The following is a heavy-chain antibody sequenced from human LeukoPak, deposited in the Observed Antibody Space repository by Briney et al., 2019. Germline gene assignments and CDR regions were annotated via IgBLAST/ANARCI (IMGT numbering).Heavy chain of an antibody. J-gene: IGHJ3*02. CDR2: IDARSGIT. CDR3: ARTYDFGRGPPGDAFDN. D-gene: IGHD3-3*01. CDR1: GFTFRIFG. V-gene: IGHV3-48*04. Sequence: PGGSLRLSCAASGFTFRIFGLNWVRQAPGEGPEWVSYIDARSGITYYADSVQGRFTISRDDARESVFLQMDGLRVDDTAVYYCARTYDFGRGPPGDAFDNWGPGTWVIVSS.